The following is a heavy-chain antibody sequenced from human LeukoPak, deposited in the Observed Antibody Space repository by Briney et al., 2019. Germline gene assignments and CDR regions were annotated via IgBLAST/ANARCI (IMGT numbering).Heavy chain of an antibody. J-gene: IGHJ6*02. V-gene: IGHV4-61*02. CDR2: IYASGNT. D-gene: IGHD3-9*01. Sequence: SETLSLTCTVSGASINSGSYYWTWIRQPAGKGLEWIGRIYASGNTDYSPSLKSRLTISLDTSKNQFTLRLSSVTAADTAVYYCARRKYDISGDYYYYGMDVWGQGTTVAVSS. CDR3: ARRKYDISGDYYYYGMDV. CDR1: GASINSGSYY.